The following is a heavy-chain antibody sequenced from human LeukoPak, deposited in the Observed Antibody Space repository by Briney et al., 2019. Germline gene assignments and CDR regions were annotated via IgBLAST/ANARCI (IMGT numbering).Heavy chain of an antibody. CDR2: FYYSFSADT. CDR1: GDSITRSSYY. CDR3: VRHRNAFDI. J-gene: IGHJ3*02. V-gene: IGHV4-39*01. Sequence: PSETLSLTCTVSGDSITRSSYYWGWIRQPPGKGLEWIGSFYYSFSADTYYNPSLKSRVTVSVDKSKSQFSLTLRSVTAADTALYFWVRHRNAFDIWGQGAVVVVST.